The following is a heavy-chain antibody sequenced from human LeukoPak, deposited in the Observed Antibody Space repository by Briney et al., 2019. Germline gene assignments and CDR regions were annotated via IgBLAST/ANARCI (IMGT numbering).Heavy chain of an antibody. CDR1: GYTFTSHA. Sequence: ASVKVSCKASGYTFTSHAMHWVRQAPGQRLEWMGWINAGNGNTKYSQKFQGRVTITRDTSASTAYMELSSLRSEDTAVYYCARDIVVVPAAPLDYWGQGTLVTVSS. D-gene: IGHD2-2*01. CDR2: INAGNGNT. CDR3: ARDIVVVPAAPLDY. V-gene: IGHV1-3*01. J-gene: IGHJ4*02.